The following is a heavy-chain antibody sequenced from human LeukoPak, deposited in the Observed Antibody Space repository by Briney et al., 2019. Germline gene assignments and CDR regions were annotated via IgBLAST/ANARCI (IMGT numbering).Heavy chain of an antibody. CDR1: GFTFGGYW. CDR2: IKHDGSEQ. CDR3: AKGRYSGSTYYFDY. D-gene: IGHD1-26*01. J-gene: IGHJ4*02. V-gene: IGHV3-7*01. Sequence: GGSLRLSCAASGFTFGGYWMSWVRQAPGKGLEWVAHIKHDGSEQYYVDSVKGRFTLSRDNPKNSLYLQMNSLRAEDTAVYYCAKGRYSGSTYYFDYWGQGPLVIVSS.